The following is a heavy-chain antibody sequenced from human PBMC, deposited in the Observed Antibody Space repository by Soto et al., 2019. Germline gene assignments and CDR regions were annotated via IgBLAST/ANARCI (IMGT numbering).Heavy chain of an antibody. Sequence: QVQLQQSGPRLVKPSETLSLTCTVSSGPSRSYNWGWIRQSPRRGLEWIGYVYYTGDTAYNPSLKSRVTISADTSTNNLSLILSSVTAADTDVYYCVSQGIDYLHGLADGGGQGTTVTVSS. J-gene: IGHJ6*02. V-gene: IGHV4-59*08. CDR3: VSQGIDYLHGLADG. D-gene: IGHD1-26*01. CDR1: SGPSRSYN. CDR2: VYYTGDT.